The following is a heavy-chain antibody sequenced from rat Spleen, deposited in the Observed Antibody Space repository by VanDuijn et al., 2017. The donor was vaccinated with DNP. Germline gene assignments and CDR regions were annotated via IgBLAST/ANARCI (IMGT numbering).Heavy chain of an antibody. J-gene: IGHJ4*01. Sequence: EVQLVASGGGLVQPGGAMTLSCAASGFPFSDYGMAWVLQAPTKGLEWVASISYDGGSTYYRDSVKGRFTISRHNAKSTLYLQMERLRSEDTATYYCTRHGEVHLRYAMDAWGQGTSVTVSS. CDR3: TRHGEVHLRYAMDA. V-gene: IGHV5-20*01. D-gene: IGHD1-5*01. CDR2: ISYDGGST. CDR1: GFPFSDYG.